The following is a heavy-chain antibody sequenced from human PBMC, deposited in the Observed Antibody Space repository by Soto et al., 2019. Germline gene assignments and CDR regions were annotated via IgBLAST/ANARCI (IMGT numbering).Heavy chain of an antibody. D-gene: IGHD2-2*02. V-gene: IGHV1-8*01. Sequence: AASVKVSCKASGFTFSSNDINWVRQAPGQGLQWMGWMNANVAATDSPQRFKGRLAITRDTSANTAYMDLYSLRSEDSAVYYCARGRRSCTGNNCYTDFDFWGQGSLVTVSS. J-gene: IGHJ4*02. CDR1: GFTFSSND. CDR3: ARGRRSCTGNNCYTDFDF. CDR2: MNANVAAT.